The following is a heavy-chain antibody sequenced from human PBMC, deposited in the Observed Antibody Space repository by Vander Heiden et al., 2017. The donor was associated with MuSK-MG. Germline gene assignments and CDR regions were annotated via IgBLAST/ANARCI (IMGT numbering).Heavy chain of an antibody. CDR3: ARKYYDILTGPSGMDV. J-gene: IGHJ6*02. CDR1: GYTFTSYG. D-gene: IGHD3-9*01. Sequence: QVQLVQSGAEVKKPGASVKDSCKASGYTFTSYGISWVRQAPGQGLEWMGWISAYNGNTNYAQKLQGRVTMTTDTSTSTAYMELRSLRSDDTAVYYCARKYYDILTGPSGMDVWGQGTTVTVSS. CDR2: ISAYNGNT. V-gene: IGHV1-18*04.